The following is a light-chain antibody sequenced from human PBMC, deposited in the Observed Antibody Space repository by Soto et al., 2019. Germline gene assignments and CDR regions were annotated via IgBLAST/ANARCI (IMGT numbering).Light chain of an antibody. CDR3: QQYNSYPWT. CDR2: DAS. CDR1: QSISRR. J-gene: IGKJ1*01. Sequence: DIQMIQSPSALSASVGDRVTITRRASQSISRRLAWYQQKPGKAPKLLIYDASSLESGVPAGFSGSGSGTQFTLTISSLQPDDFVTYYCQQYNSYPWTFGQGTK. V-gene: IGKV1-5*01.